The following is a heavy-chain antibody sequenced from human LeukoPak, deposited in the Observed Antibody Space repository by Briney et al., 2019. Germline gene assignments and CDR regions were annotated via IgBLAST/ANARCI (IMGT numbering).Heavy chain of an antibody. Sequence: GGSLKISCKGSGYNFNTYWIGWVRQMPGKGLEWMGIIYPGDSDAKYSPSFQGQVTISADKSISTAYLQWSSLKASDTAMYYCARHGGDGYSWFDYWGQGTLVTVSS. CDR2: IYPGDSDA. CDR3: ARHGGDGYSWFDY. V-gene: IGHV5-51*01. J-gene: IGHJ5*01. CDR1: GYNFNTYW. D-gene: IGHD5-24*01.